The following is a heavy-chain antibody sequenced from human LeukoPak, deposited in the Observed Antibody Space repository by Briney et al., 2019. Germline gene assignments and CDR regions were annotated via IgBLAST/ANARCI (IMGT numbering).Heavy chain of an antibody. D-gene: IGHD3-3*01. V-gene: IGHV4-59*11. CDR1: GVSISSHY. Sequence: PSETLALTCTVSGVSISSHYWSWIRQPPRKGLEWIGHIYYSGTTNYNPSLKIRVTISVDTSKNQFSLKLTSVTAADTAVYYCARSLEFLGVDPWGQGTLVTVSS. CDR2: IYYSGTT. J-gene: IGHJ5*02. CDR3: ARSLEFLGVDP.